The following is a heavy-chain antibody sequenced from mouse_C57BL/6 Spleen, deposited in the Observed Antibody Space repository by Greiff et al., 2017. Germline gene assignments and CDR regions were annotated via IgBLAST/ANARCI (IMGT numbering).Heavy chain of an antibody. V-gene: IGHV1-64*01. J-gene: IGHJ2*01. CDR3: ARLYYGNSYFDY. Sequence: QVQLQQPGAELVQPGASVKLSCKASGYTFTSYWMHWVKQRPGQGLEWIGMIHPNSGSTNYNEKFKIKATLTVDKSSSTAYMQLSSLTSEDSAVYYCARLYYGNSYFDYWGQGTTLTVSS. CDR2: IHPNSGST. D-gene: IGHD2-1*01. CDR1: GYTFTSYW.